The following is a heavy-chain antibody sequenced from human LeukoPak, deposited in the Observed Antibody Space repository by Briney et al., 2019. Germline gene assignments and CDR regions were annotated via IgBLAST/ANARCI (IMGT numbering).Heavy chain of an antibody. CDR3: AKVDDYYGSGSYLVDS. D-gene: IGHD3-10*01. V-gene: IGHV3-30*02. Sequence: PGGSLRLSCAASGSTFSSHGMHWVRQAPGKGLDWVAFIRYDGSKKVYADSVKGRFTISRDNSKNTLDLQMNSLRTGDTAVYYCAKVDDYYGSGSYLVDSWGQGTLVTVSS. J-gene: IGHJ4*02. CDR1: GSTFSSHG. CDR2: IRYDGSKK.